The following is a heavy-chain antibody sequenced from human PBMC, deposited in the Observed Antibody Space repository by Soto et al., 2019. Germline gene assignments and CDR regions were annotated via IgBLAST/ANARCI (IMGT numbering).Heavy chain of an antibody. J-gene: IGHJ5*02. CDR2: ISGSGART. CDR1: GFTFSNYA. Sequence: VGSLRLSCAASGFTFSNYAMSWVRQAPGKGLEWVSAISGSGARTYYADSVKGRFTISRDNSKNTLYLQMNSLRAEDTAVYYCAKDGGGAPIFGVVNNWFDPWGQGTLVTVSS. V-gene: IGHV3-23*01. D-gene: IGHD3-3*01. CDR3: AKDGGGAPIFGVVNNWFDP.